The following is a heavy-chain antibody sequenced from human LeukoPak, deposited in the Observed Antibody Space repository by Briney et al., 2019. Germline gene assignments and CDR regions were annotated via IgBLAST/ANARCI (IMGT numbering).Heavy chain of an antibody. CDR3: GRRGYGSGSYHFDY. Sequence: SETLSLTCTVSGGSISSGDYYWSWIRQPPGKGLEWIGYIYYSGSTYYNPSLKSRVTISVDTSKNQFSLKLSSVTAADTAVYYCGRRGYGSGSYHFDYWGQGTLVTVSS. V-gene: IGHV4-30-4*01. CDR1: GGSISSGDYY. J-gene: IGHJ4*02. CDR2: IYYSGST. D-gene: IGHD3-10*01.